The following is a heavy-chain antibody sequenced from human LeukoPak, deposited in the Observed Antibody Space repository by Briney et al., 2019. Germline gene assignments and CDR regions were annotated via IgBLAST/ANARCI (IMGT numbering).Heavy chain of an antibody. D-gene: IGHD3-9*01. J-gene: IGHJ4*02. Sequence: PGGSLRLSCAASGFTFSSYSMNWVRQAPGKGLEWVSSISSSSSYIYYADSVKGRFTISRDNAKNSLYLQMNSLRAEDTAVYYCARDQGYDILTGYYSLLPDYWGQGTLVTVSS. V-gene: IGHV3-21*01. CDR2: ISSSSSYI. CDR1: GFTFSSYS. CDR3: ARDQGYDILTGYYSLLPDY.